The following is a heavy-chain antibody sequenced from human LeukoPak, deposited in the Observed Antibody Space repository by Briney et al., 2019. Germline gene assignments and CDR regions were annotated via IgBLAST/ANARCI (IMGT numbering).Heavy chain of an antibody. Sequence: GGSLRLSCAASGFRFSYHDMHWVRQAPGKGREFVSSIGAAGAHTFYADSVKGSFTISRDNFQSTMYLQMDGLRPEDSAVYYCARELGGTKTGGFDIWGQGTVVTVSS. CDR3: ARELGGTKTGGFDI. V-gene: IGHV3-64*02. D-gene: IGHD1-14*01. CDR2: IGAAGAHT. CDR1: GFRFSYHD. J-gene: IGHJ3*02.